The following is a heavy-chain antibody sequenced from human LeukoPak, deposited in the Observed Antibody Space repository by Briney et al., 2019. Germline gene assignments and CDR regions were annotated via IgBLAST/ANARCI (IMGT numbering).Heavy chain of an antibody. Sequence: GGSLRLSCAASGFTFSSYGMSWVRQAPGKVLEWVSGISGSGGSTYYADSVKGRFTISRDNSKNTLYLQMNSLRAEDTAVYYCARLNGNYGGAFDMWGQGTMVTVSS. V-gene: IGHV3-23*01. D-gene: IGHD1-7*01. CDR3: ARLNGNYGGAFDM. CDR1: GFTFSSYG. CDR2: ISGSGGST. J-gene: IGHJ3*02.